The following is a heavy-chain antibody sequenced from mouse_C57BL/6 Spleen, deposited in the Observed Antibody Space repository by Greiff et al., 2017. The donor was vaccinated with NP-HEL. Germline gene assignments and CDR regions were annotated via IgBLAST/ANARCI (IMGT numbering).Heavy chain of an antibody. V-gene: IGHV1-80*01. J-gene: IGHJ2*01. CDR3: ARGNWDFDY. Sequence: VKVVESGAELVKHGASVKISCKASGYAFSSYWMNWVKQRPGKGLEWIGQIYPGDGDTNYNGKFKGTATLTADKSSSTAYMQLSSLTSEDSAVYFCARGNWDFDYWGQGTTLTVSS. CDR2: IYPGDGDT. CDR1: GYAFSSYW. D-gene: IGHD4-1*01.